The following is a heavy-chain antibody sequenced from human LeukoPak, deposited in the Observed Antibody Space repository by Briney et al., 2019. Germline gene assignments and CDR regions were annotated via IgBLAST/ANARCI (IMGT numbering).Heavy chain of an antibody. CDR3: ARQGTGDAFDI. J-gene: IGHJ3*02. V-gene: IGHV3-21*01. CDR2: ISGSSSYI. CDR1: GFTFSIYN. Sequence: GGSLRLSCAASGFTFSIYNMNWVRRAPGKGLEWVSSISGSSSYIYYADSVKGRFTISKDNAKNSLYLQMSSLRAEDTAVFYCARQGTGDAFDIWGQGTMVTVSS.